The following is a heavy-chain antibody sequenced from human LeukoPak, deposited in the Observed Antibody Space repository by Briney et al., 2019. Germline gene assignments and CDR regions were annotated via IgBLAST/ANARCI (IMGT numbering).Heavy chain of an antibody. CDR3: ARDGGGGWFGEYSRLYFDY. CDR2: IKQEGSEK. V-gene: IGHV3-7*01. CDR1: VFTLSSCW. D-gene: IGHD3-10*01. Sequence: PGGSLRLSCAASVFTLSSCWVSWVREARGRGLEGVANIKQEGSEKYYGVCVRGRFTISRDNPKNSVYVQMNSVRAEHTAVYYCARDGGGGWFGEYSRLYFDYWGQGPLVTVSS. J-gene: IGHJ4*02.